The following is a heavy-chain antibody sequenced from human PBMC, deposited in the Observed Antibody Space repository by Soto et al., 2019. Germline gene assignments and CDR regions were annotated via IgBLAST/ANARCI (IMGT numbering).Heavy chain of an antibody. D-gene: IGHD4-17*01. J-gene: IGHJ4*02. V-gene: IGHV3-11*01. CDR1: GFTFSDYY. CDR2: ISNGGGAI. CDR3: ARRGSTVTFTY. Sequence: QVQLVESGGGLVKPGGSLRLSCAASGFTFSDYYMSWIRQAPEKGLEWISYISNGGGAISYAGSVKGRFTISRDNAKNSLFLQMNNLRAEDTAVYYCARRGSTVTFTYWGQGTLVTVSS.